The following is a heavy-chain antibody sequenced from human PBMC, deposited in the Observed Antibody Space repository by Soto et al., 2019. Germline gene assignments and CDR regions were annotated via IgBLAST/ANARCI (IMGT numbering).Heavy chain of an antibody. J-gene: IGHJ4*02. CDR2: IRGSGGTI. V-gene: IGHV3-23*01. CDR1: GFTFSPYA. Sequence: EVQLLESGGGSVQPGGSLRLSCAASGFTFSPYALSWVRQAPGEGLEWVSVIRGSGGTIYYADSVKGRFTISRDNSKNTMYLQMNSLRAEDTDVYYCVKGTKSLPITGIFFDSWGQGTLVTVSS. CDR3: VKGTKSLPITGIFFDS. D-gene: IGHD1-20*01.